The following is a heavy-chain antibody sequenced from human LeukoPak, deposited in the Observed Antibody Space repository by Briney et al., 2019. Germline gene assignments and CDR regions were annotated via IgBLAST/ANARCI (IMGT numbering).Heavy chain of an antibody. CDR3: ARGGTLPKAAAKPTRQKGGDAFDI. V-gene: IGHV4-31*03. D-gene: IGHD6-13*01. CDR1: GGSISSGGYY. CDR2: IYYSGST. Sequence: SQTLSLTCTVSGGSISSGGYYWSWIRQHPGKGLEWIGYIYYSGSTYYNPSLKSRVTISVDTSKNQFSLKLSSVTAADTAVYYCARGGTLPKAAAKPTRQKGGDAFDIWGQGTMVTVSS. J-gene: IGHJ3*02.